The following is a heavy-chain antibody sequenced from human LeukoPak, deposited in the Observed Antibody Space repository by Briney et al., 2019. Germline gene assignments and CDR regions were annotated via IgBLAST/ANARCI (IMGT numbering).Heavy chain of an antibody. CDR3: ANSRPGARTFYYFYMAV. Sequence: GGSLRLSCAASQFIFSTYAMSWVRQAPGKGLEWVSSIGISGYSTYYADSLKGRVTISRDNSNNTLFLEMNNLRAEDTAVYYCANSRPGARTFYYFYMAVWGKGTTVIVSS. J-gene: IGHJ6*03. V-gene: IGHV3-23*01. CDR1: QFIFSTYA. CDR2: IGISGYST. D-gene: IGHD1-7*01.